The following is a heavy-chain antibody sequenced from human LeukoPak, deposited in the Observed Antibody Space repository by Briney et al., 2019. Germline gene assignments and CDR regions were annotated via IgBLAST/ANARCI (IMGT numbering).Heavy chain of an antibody. CDR1: GGSIRTNGYF. V-gene: IGHV4-31*03. D-gene: IGHD6-13*01. CDR2: IYYSGST. J-gene: IGHJ6*03. CDR3: ARISDRGYFYVDV. Sequence: SQTLSLTCTVSGGSIRTNGYFWSWIRQHPGKGLESIGYIYYSGSTHYNPSLRSRATISVDTSKNQFSLKLSSVTAADTAVFYCARISDRGYFYVDVWGKGTTVTVS.